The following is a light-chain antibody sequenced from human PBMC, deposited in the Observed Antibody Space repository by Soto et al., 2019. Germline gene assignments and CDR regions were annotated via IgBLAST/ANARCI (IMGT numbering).Light chain of an antibody. V-gene: IGKV3-11*01. CDR2: DAS. CDR1: QSLINF. Sequence: IVFTQSPSTLSLSPGERATLSCRASQSLINFVAWYQHKPGQPPRLLIYDASKRATGIPTRFSGSGSGTDFTLTISSLQPEDFAVYYCQQRSNWPDAFGQGTRLEI. J-gene: IGKJ5*01. CDR3: QQRSNWPDA.